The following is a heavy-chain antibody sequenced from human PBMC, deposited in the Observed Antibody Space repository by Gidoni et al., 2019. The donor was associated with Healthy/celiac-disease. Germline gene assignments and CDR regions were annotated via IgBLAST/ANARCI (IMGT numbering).Heavy chain of an antibody. CDR3: AKDISRQQLVLVDI. Sequence: EVQLVESGGGLVQPGRSLRLSCAASGFTFDDYAMHWVRQAPGKGLEWVSGISWNSGSIGYADSVKGRFTISRDNAKNSLYLQMNSLRAEDTALYYCAKDISRQQLVLVDIWGQGTMVTVSS. V-gene: IGHV3-9*01. CDR2: ISWNSGSI. D-gene: IGHD6-13*01. CDR1: GFTFDDYA. J-gene: IGHJ3*02.